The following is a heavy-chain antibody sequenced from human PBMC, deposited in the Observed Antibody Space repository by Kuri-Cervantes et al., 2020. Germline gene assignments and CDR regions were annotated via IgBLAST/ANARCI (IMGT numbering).Heavy chain of an antibody. CDR2: INPSGGST. CDR3: ARVESLSRFDP. J-gene: IGHJ5*02. V-gene: IGHV1-46*01. CDR1: GYTFTSYY. Sequence: ASVKVSCKASGYTFTSYYILWVRQAPGQGLEWMGIINPSGGSTTYAQKFQGRVTMTRDTSTSTVYMELSSLRSEDTAVYYCARVESLSRFDPWGQGTLVTVSS.